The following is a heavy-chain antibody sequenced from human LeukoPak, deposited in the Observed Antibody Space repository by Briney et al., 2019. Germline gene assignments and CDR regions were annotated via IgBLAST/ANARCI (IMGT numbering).Heavy chain of an antibody. CDR3: ASVRRGFGDLSKYYSYYYMDV. D-gene: IGHD3-10*01. Sequence: SETLSLTCAVSGGSISSYYWGWIRQPPGKGLEWIGSIYYSGSTYYNPSLKSRVTISVDTSKNQSSLKLSSVTAADTAVYYCASVRRGFGDLSKYYSYYYMDVWGKGTTVTISS. J-gene: IGHJ6*03. CDR2: IYYSGST. CDR1: GGSISSYY. V-gene: IGHV4-39*01.